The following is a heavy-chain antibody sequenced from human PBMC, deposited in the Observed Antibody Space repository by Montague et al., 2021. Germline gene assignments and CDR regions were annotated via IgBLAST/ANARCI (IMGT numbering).Heavy chain of an antibody. CDR1: GGSISSSCCY. CDR3: ARHVIGNYGMDV. V-gene: IGHV4-39*01. D-gene: IGHD3-16*02. Sequence: SETLSLTCTVSGGSISSSCCYWIWLRQPPGQGLEWIGSFYYSGSNYYTPSLKSRVTISVDTSKNQFSLKLSSVTAADTAVYYCARHVIGNYGMDVWGQGTTVTVSS. CDR2: FYYSGSN. J-gene: IGHJ6*02.